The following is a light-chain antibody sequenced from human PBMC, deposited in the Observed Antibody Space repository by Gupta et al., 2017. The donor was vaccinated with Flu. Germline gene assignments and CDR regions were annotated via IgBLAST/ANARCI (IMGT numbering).Light chain of an antibody. J-gene: IGLJ3*02. CDR1: SSNIGNNY. V-gene: IGLV1-51*01. CDR2: DNN. CDR3: GTWDSSLSARWV. Sequence: QSVLTQPPSVSAAPGQKVTISCSGRSSNIGNNYVSWYQQLPGTAPKLLIYDNNQRPSGIPDRFSGSKSGTSATLGITGLQTGDEADYYCGTWDSSLSARWVFGGGTKLTVL.